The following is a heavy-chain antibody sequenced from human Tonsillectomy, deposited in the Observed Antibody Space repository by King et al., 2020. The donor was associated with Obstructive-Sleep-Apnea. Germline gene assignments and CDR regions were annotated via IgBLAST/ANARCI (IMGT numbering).Heavy chain of an antibody. J-gene: IGHJ4*02. V-gene: IGHV3-11*01. CDR1: AFTFSDYY. Sequence: QLVQSGGGLVKPGGSLRLSCAASAFTFSDYYMSWIRQAPGKGLECVSYIDTIGSTTYYADSVKGRFTISRDNAKNSLYLQINSLRADDTAVYYCARDQMSTSGGFDYWGQGTLVTVSS. CDR3: ARDQMSTSGGFDY. CDR2: IDTIGSTT. D-gene: IGHD5-24*01.